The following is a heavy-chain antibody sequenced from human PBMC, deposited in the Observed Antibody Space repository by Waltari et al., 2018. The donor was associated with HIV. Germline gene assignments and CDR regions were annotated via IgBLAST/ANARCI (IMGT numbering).Heavy chain of an antibody. V-gene: IGHV3-49*03. D-gene: IGHD3-3*01. Sequence: EVQLVESGGGLVQPGRSLSLSGTASGFTFGDYVMTWFRQAPGKGLEWVGFIRSKAYGGTTEYAASVKGRFTISRDDSKSIAYLQMNSLKTEDTAVYYCTRDGLYYDFWSGYPGYWGQGTLVTVSS. CDR1: GFTFGDYV. CDR2: IRSKAYGGTT. J-gene: IGHJ4*02. CDR3: TRDGLYYDFWSGYPGY.